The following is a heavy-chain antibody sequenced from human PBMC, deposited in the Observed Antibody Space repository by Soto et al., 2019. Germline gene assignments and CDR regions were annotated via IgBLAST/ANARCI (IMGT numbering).Heavy chain of an antibody. Sequence: GGSLRLSCAASGFTFSSYAMSWVRQAPGKGLEWVSAISGSGGSTYYADSVKGRFTISRDNCKNTLYLQMNSLRAEDTAVYYCASGYYDSSGYKHPYYFDYWGQGTLVTVSS. CDR3: ASGYYDSSGYKHPYYFDY. CDR2: ISGSGGST. D-gene: IGHD3-22*01. CDR1: GFTFSSYA. J-gene: IGHJ4*02. V-gene: IGHV3-23*01.